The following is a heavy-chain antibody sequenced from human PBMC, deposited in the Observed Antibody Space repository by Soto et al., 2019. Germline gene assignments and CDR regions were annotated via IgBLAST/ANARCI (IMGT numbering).Heavy chain of an antibody. CDR3: ARGGYCSRTSCPPTDP. Sequence: QVQLQESGPGLVKPSQTLSLTCTVSGGSIINGGYYWGWIRQHPGKGLEWIGYIHYSGSTNYNPSLKSRVIISVDTSKNHFSLKLSSVTAADTAVYYCARGGYCSRTSCPPTDPWGQGTLVTVSS. D-gene: IGHD2-2*03. CDR1: GGSIINGGYY. V-gene: IGHV4-31*03. CDR2: IHYSGST. J-gene: IGHJ5*02.